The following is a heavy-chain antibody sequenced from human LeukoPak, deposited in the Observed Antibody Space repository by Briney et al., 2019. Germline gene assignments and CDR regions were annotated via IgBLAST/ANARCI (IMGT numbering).Heavy chain of an antibody. Sequence: PGGPLSLSSAAAGYTIDNYAMSGVRQAPGKRLEWVSTISGSGGNTYYADSVKGRFTVSRDNSKNTLYLQMNSLRAEDTAVYYCANSSNINYWGQGTLVTVSS. CDR1: GYTIDNYA. J-gene: IGHJ4*02. CDR2: ISGSGGNT. V-gene: IGHV3-23*01. D-gene: IGHD6-6*01. CDR3: ANSSNINY.